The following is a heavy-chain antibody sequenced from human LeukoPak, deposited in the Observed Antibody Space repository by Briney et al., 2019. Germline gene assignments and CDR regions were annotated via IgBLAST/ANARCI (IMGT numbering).Heavy chain of an antibody. CDR1: GFTFSSYA. D-gene: IGHD3-3*01. J-gene: IGHJ4*02. CDR2: ISSSSSYI. V-gene: IGHV3-21*01. Sequence: GGSLRLSCAASGFTFSSYAMSWVRQAPGKGLEWVSAISSSSSYIYYADSVKGRFTISRDNAKNSLYLQMNSLRAEDTAVYYCARGGNDFWSGYPKGPFDYWGQGTLVTVSS. CDR3: ARGGNDFWSGYPKGPFDY.